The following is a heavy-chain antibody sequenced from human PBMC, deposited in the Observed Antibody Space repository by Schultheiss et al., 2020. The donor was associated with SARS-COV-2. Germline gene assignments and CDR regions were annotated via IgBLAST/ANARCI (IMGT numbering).Heavy chain of an antibody. V-gene: IGHV4-28*03. Sequence: SETLSLTCAVSGYSISSSNWWGWIRQPPGKGLEWIGYIYYSGSTYYNPSLKSRVTMSVDTSKNQFSLKVSSVTAADTAVYYCARDRMIVVAKDYYGMDVWGQGTTVTVSS. D-gene: IGHD3-22*01. CDR1: GYSISSSNW. J-gene: IGHJ6*02. CDR3: ARDRMIVVAKDYYGMDV. CDR2: IYYSGST.